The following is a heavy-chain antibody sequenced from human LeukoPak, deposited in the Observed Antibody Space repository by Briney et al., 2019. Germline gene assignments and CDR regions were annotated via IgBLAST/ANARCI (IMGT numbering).Heavy chain of an antibody. Sequence: QAGGSLRLSCAASGFTFSSYGMSWVRQAPGKGLEWVSAISGSGGSGGSTYSSAISGSGGSTYYADSVKGRFTISRDNSKNTLYLQMNSLRAEDTAVYYCAKLVGASNFDYWGQGTLVTVSS. CDR1: GFTFSSYG. CDR3: AKLVGASNFDY. CDR2: ISGSGGST. D-gene: IGHD1-26*01. V-gene: IGHV3-23*01. J-gene: IGHJ4*02.